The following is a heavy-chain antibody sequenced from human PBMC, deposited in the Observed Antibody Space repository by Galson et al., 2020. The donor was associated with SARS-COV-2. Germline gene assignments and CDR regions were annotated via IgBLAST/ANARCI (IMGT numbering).Heavy chain of an antibody. D-gene: IGHD2-21*01. V-gene: IGHV3-21*01. CDR3: ARGLLWWSGEPDY. Sequence: GGSLRLSCAASGFTFSSYSMNWVRQAPGKGLEWVSSISSSSSYIYYADSVKGRFTISRDNAKNSLYLQMNSLRAEDTAVYYCARGLLWWSGEPDYWGQGTLVTVSS. J-gene: IGHJ4*02. CDR1: GFTFSSYS. CDR2: ISSSSSYI.